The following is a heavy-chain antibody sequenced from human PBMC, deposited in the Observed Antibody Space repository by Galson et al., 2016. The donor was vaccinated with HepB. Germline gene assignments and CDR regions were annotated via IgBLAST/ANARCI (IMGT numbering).Heavy chain of an antibody. CDR2: IWYDGSKK. D-gene: IGHD2-2*01. CDR3: ARGTETSWYGQFDY. CDR1: GITFSRHV. V-gene: IGHV3-33*01. J-gene: IGHJ4*02. Sequence: PRLSCAASGITFSRHVMHWVRQAPGKGLEWVAFIWYDGSKKYYGTSVEGRFTISRDNSKNTLYLQMNSLRVEDTAVYYCARGTETSWYGQFDYWGQGTLVTVSS.